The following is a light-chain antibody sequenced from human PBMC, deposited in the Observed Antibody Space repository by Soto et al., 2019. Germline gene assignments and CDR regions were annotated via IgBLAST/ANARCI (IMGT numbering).Light chain of an antibody. Sequence: DIQMTQSPSSLSASVGDIVTITCRASQTISNYLNWYQQKSGKAPKVLIYGASRLQSGVPSRYSGSGVGTDFTLTISSLQPDDSATYYCQQYNSFPLTFGPGTKVDI. V-gene: IGKV1-39*01. CDR3: QQYNSFPLT. CDR2: GAS. CDR1: QTISNY. J-gene: IGKJ3*01.